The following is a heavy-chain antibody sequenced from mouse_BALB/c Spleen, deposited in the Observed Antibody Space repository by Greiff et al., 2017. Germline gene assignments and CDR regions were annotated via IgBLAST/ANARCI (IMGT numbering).Heavy chain of an antibody. CDR3: ARIYYYGSRYFDV. Sequence: QVQLQQSGAELMKPGASVKISCKATGYTFSSYWIEWVKQRPGHGLEWIGEILPGSGSTNYNEKFKGKATFTADTSSNTAYMQLSSLTSEDSAVYYCARIYYYGSRYFDVWGAGTTVTVSS. D-gene: IGHD1-1*01. V-gene: IGHV1-9*01. CDR2: ILPGSGST. J-gene: IGHJ1*01. CDR1: GYTFSSYW.